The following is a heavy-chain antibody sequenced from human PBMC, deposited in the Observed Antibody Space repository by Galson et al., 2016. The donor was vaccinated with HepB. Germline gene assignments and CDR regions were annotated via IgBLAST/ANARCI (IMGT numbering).Heavy chain of an antibody. CDR1: GFTFRSYA. CDR2: ISYDGTKT. J-gene: IGHJ1*01. CDR3: ARDYDCSSTSCPTGYLQH. V-gene: IGHV3-30*04. D-gene: IGHD2-2*01. Sequence: SLRLSCAASGFTFRSYAMHWVRQTPGKGLEWVALISYDGTKTYYGDSMEGRFTISRDNSKDTLYLQINSLRPEDTAVFYCARDYDCSSTSCPTGYLQHWGQGTLVTVSS.